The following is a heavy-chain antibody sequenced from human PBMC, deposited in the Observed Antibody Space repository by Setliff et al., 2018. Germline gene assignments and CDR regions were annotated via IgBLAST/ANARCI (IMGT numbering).Heavy chain of an antibody. J-gene: IGHJ1*01. Sequence: PGGSLRLSCAASGFTLSSYGMHWVRQAPGKGLEWVASVNSGVSADYTDSVKGRFTISRDNSKNMLSLQMNSLRADDTAVYYCAKVGKSGTWDQYFQYWGQGTLVTVSS. CDR2: VNSGVSA. V-gene: IGHV3-23*01. CDR3: AKVGKSGTWDQYFQY. D-gene: IGHD3-10*01. CDR1: GFTLSSYG.